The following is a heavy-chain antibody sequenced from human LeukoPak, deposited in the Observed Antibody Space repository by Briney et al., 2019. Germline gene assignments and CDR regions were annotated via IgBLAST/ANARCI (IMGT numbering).Heavy chain of an antibody. V-gene: IGHV1-2*02. CDR3: ARVYLGVYYYGSSGYSHLDY. D-gene: IGHD3-22*01. Sequence: ASVKVSCKASGYTFTDYYMHWVRQAPGQGLEWMGWINPNSGGTNYAQKFQGRVTMTRDTSISTAYMELSRLRSDDTAVYYCARVYLGVYYYGSSGYSHLDYCGKGTLVTVSS. CDR1: GYTFTDYY. CDR2: INPNSGGT. J-gene: IGHJ4*02.